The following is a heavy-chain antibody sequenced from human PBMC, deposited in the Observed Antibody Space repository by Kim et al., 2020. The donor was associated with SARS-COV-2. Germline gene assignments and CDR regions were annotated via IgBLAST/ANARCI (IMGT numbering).Heavy chain of an antibody. V-gene: IGHV3-43*02. CDR1: GFSFDDYA. D-gene: IGHD3-16*01. Sequence: GGSLRLSCAASGFSFDDYAMHWVRQAPGKGLEWVSLISGDGRSTYYADSVKGRFTISRDNSKNSLYLQMNSLRTEDTALYFCANLILGDYYYYHMDVWGQGTTVTVSS. J-gene: IGHJ6*02. CDR3: ANLILGDYYYYHMDV. CDR2: ISGDGRST.